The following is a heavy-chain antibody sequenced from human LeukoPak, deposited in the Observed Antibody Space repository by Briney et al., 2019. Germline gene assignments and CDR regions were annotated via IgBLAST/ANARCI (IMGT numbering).Heavy chain of an antibody. CDR1: GLTVSSNY. J-gene: IGHJ4*02. Sequence: PGGSLRLSCAASGLTVSSNYMSWVRQAPGKGLEWVSVIYSGGSTYYADSVKGRFTISRDNSKSTLYLQINSLRAEDTAVYYCARGDSYDTTIDYWGQGTLVTVSS. CDR2: IYSGGST. CDR3: ARGDSYDTTIDY. D-gene: IGHD5-12*01. V-gene: IGHV3-66*02.